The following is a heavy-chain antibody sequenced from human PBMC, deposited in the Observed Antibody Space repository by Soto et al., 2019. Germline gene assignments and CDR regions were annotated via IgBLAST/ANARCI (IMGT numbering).Heavy chain of an antibody. Sequence: XESLKISCKACGYSFASYWIGWVRQITGKGLEWMGITFPDDSETRYSPSFRGKVSISVDKSITTAYLQWSSLKASDTAMYYCARRLYDTSGYRYFDFWGQGTLVTVSS. CDR1: GYSFASYW. D-gene: IGHD3-22*01. V-gene: IGHV5-51*01. J-gene: IGHJ4*02. CDR2: TFPDDSET. CDR3: ARRLYDTSGYRYFDF.